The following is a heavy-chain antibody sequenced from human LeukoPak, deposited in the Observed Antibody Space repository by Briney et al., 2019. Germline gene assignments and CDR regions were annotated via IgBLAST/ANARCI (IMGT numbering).Heavy chain of an antibody. V-gene: IGHV1-2*02. CDR3: ATSLYYDSSGYWGESNYAFGV. CDR2: INPNSGDT. D-gene: IGHD3-22*01. J-gene: IGHJ3*01. Sequence: ASVKVSCKASGYTFTGYYMHWVRQAPGEGLEWMGWINPNSGDTNYAQKFQGRVTMTRDTSISAAYMELSRLTSDDTAVYHCATSLYYDSSGYWGESNYAFGVWGQGTMVSVSS. CDR1: GYTFTGYY.